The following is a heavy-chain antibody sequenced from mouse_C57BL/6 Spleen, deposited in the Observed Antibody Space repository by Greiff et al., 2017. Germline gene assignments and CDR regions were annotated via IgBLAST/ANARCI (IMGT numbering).Heavy chain of an antibody. Sequence: EVQGVESGGGLVKPGGSLKLSCAASGFTFSDYGMHWVRQAPEKGLEWVAYISSGSSTIYYADTVKGRFTISKNKSKNTLFLQMNSLRSEDTAMYYCTRPGTGAWFAYWGQGTLVTVSA. V-gene: IGHV5-17*01. CDR2: ISSGSSTI. CDR1: GFTFSDYG. J-gene: IGHJ3*01. CDR3: TRPGTGAWFAY. D-gene: IGHD3-3*01.